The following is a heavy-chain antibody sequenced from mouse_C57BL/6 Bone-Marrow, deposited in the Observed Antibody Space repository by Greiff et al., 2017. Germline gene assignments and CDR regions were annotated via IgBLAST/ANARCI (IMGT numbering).Heavy chain of an antibody. CDR1: GYNITDYY. CDR2: IDPEDGET. Sequence: EVQLQQSGAELVKPGASVKLSCTASGYNITDYYMHWVKQRTEQGLEWIGRIDPEDGETKYAPKFQGKATMTADTSSNTAYLQLSSLTSEDTAVYYCARERVLGAMDYWGQGTSVTVSS. J-gene: IGHJ4*01. V-gene: IGHV14-2*01. D-gene: IGHD4-1*01. CDR3: ARERVLGAMDY.